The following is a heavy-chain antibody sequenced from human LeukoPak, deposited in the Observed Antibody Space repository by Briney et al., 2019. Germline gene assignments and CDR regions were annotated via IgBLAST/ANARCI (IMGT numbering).Heavy chain of an antibody. Sequence: ASVNVSCKASGYTFTSYDINWVRQATGQGLEWMGWMNPNSGDTGYAQKFQGRVTMTRNTSISTAYMELSSLRSEDTAVYYCARGWRGGSRRAPWYYYYMDVWGKGTTVTISS. J-gene: IGHJ6*03. CDR2: MNPNSGDT. CDR1: GYTFTSYD. D-gene: IGHD1-26*01. CDR3: ARGWRGGSRRAPWYYYYMDV. V-gene: IGHV1-8*01.